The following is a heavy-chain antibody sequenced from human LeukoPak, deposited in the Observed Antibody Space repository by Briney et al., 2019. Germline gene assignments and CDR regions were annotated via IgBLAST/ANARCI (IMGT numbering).Heavy chain of an antibody. V-gene: IGHV3-30*18. CDR2: ISYDGSNK. J-gene: IGHJ3*02. CDR3: AKDTPYSSPSVGAFDI. D-gene: IGHD6-13*01. Sequence: GGSLRLSCAASGFTFSSYGMHWVRQAPGNGLEWVAVISYDGSNKYYADSVKVPFPISSDNSKNTLYLQMNSLRAEDTAVYYCAKDTPYSSPSVGAFDIWGQGTMVTVSS. CDR1: GFTFSSYG.